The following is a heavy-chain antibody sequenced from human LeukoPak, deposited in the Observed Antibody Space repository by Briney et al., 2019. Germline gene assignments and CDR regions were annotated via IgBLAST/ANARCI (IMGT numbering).Heavy chain of an antibody. D-gene: IGHD6-13*01. Sequence: GGSLRLSCAASGFTLSNYAMSWVRQAPGKGLQWVSGISSSGGSTYQVDSVKGRFTISRDNAKNSLYLQMNSLRAEDTALYYCAKDKYSSSRSSYFDYWGQGTLVTVSS. V-gene: IGHV3-23*01. J-gene: IGHJ4*02. CDR3: AKDKYSSSRSSYFDY. CDR1: GFTLSNYA. CDR2: ISSSGGST.